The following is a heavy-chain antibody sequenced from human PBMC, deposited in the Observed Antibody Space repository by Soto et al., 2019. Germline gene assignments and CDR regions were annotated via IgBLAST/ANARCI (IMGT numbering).Heavy chain of an antibody. D-gene: IGHD5-12*01. Sequence: GGSLRLSCAASGFTFSSYAMSWVRQAPGKGLEWVSAISGSGGSTYYADSVKGRFTISRDNSKNTLYLQMNSLRAEDTAVYYCAKGPYSGYVPRWLDYWGQGTLVTSPQ. CDR2: ISGSGGST. CDR3: AKGPYSGYVPRWLDY. CDR1: GFTFSSYA. V-gene: IGHV3-23*01. J-gene: IGHJ4*02.